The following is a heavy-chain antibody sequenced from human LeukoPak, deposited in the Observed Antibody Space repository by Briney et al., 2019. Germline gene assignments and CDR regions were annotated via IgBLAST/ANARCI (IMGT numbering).Heavy chain of an antibody. J-gene: IGHJ4*02. CDR3: AKGGYCSGGSCYRNLYYFDY. Sequence: GGSLRLSCAASGFTFSSYAMSWVRQAPGKGLEWVSAISGSGGSTYYADSVKGRFTISRDNSKNTLYLQVNSLRAEDTAVYYCAKGGYCSGGSCYRNLYYFDYWGQGTLVTVSS. CDR1: GFTFSSYA. D-gene: IGHD2-15*01. V-gene: IGHV3-23*01. CDR2: ISGSGGST.